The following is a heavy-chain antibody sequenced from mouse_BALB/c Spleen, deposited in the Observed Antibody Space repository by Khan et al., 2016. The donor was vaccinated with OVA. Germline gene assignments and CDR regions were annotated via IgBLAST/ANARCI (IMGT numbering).Heavy chain of an antibody. CDR1: GYTFANYG. CDR3: ARVGNYWYFDV. CDR2: INTYTGEP. V-gene: IGHV9-3-1*01. D-gene: IGHD2-1*01. J-gene: IGHJ1*01. Sequence: QIQLVQSGPELKKPGETVKISCKASGYTFANYGINWVKQAPGKGLKWMGWINTYTGEPTYADDFKGRFAFSLETSASTAYLQINNLKNEDTATDCCARVGNYWYFDVWGAGTTVTVSS.